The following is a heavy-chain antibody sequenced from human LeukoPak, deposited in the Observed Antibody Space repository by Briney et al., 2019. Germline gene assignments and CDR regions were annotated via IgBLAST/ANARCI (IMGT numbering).Heavy chain of an antibody. V-gene: IGHV3-53*01. CDR2: IFGGGGT. J-gene: IGHJ4*02. CDR3: AKDRGTGFLHDWTVSS. D-gene: IGHD3/OR15-3a*01. Sequence: GGSLRLSCTASGFNVNSNYMSWVRQVPGKGLEWVSVIFGGGGTYYADSVKRRFTISRDNSKNTLYLQMNSLRAEDTALYYCAKDRGTGFLHDWTVSSWGQGTRVTVSS. CDR1: GFNVNSNY.